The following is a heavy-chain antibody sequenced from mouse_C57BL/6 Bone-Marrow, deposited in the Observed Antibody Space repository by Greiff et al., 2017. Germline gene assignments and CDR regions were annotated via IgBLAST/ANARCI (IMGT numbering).Heavy chain of an antibody. Sequence: EVKLVESGGDLVKPGGSLKLSCAASGFTFSSYGMSWVRQTPDKRLEWVATISSGGSYTYYPDSVKGRFTISRDNAKNTLYLQMSSLKSEDTAMYYCARHRREYYSNFDYWGQGTTLTVSS. D-gene: IGHD2-5*01. CDR1: GFTFSSYG. CDR2: ISSGGSYT. J-gene: IGHJ2*01. V-gene: IGHV5-6*01. CDR3: ARHRREYYSNFDY.